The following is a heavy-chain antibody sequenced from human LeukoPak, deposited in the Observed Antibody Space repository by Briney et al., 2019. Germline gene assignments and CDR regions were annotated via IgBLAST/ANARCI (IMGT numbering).Heavy chain of an antibody. V-gene: IGHV3-23*01. Sequence: PGGSLRLSCAASGFTFSTYAMGWVRQAPGKGLEWVSGMSGSGGNTYYADSVRGRFTISRDNSKNTLYLQMNSLRAEDTAVYYCATSQGSWPDYFDYWGQGTLVTVS. J-gene: IGHJ4*02. D-gene: IGHD6-13*01. CDR2: MSGSGGNT. CDR1: GFTFSTYA. CDR3: ATSQGSWPDYFDY.